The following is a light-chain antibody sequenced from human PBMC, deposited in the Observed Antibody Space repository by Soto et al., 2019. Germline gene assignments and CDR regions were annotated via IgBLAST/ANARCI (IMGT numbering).Light chain of an antibody. CDR1: QDINNY. J-gene: IGKJ3*01. V-gene: IGKV1-9*01. Sequence: IQLTQSPSSLSASVGDRVTITCRASQDINNYLAWYQQKPGKAPNLLIYAASTLQSGVPSRFSGSGSGAEFTHTISSLQPEDFATYFCQQLNNYPLTFGPVTKVDIK. CDR2: AAS. CDR3: QQLNNYPLT.